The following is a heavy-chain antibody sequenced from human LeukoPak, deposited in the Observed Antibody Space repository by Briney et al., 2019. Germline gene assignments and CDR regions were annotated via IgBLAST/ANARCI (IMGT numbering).Heavy chain of an antibody. D-gene: IGHD3-10*01. CDR3: ARLDYGSGSYYSGEFDY. Sequence: PSETLSLTCTVSGGSISSYYWSWIRQPAGKGLEWIGRIYTSGSTNYNPSLKSRVTMSVDTSKNQFSLKLSSVTAADTAVYYCARLDYGSGSYYSGEFDYWGQGTLVTVSS. J-gene: IGHJ4*02. CDR1: GGSISSYY. V-gene: IGHV4-4*07. CDR2: IYTSGST.